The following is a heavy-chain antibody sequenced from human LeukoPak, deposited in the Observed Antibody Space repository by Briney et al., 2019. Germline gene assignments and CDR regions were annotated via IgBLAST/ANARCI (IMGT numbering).Heavy chain of an antibody. CDR1: GYTFTSYA. D-gene: IGHD4-17*01. CDR3: AREGGATVTNLGAFDI. V-gene: IGHV1-69*13. Sequence: ASVKVSCKASGYTFTSYAISWVRQAPGQGLEWMGGIIPIFGTANYAQRFQGRVTITADESTSTAYMELSSLRSEDTAVYYCAREGGATVTNLGAFDIWGQGTMVTVSS. CDR2: IIPIFGTA. J-gene: IGHJ3*02.